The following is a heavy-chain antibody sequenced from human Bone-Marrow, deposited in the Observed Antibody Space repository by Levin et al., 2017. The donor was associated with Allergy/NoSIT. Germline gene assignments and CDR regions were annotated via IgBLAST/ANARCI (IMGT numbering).Heavy chain of an antibody. CDR2: IYYRGST. Sequence: SETLSLTCSVSGGSMSSDDFYWSWMRQSPGKGLEWIGYIYYRGSTYYNPSLKSRLTLSVDTSKSQFSLRLTSVTAADTAVYYCVRQRGGDCGVGSCYYDHWGQGVLVTVSS. D-gene: IGHD2-15*01. CDR3: VRQRGGDCGVGSCYYDH. J-gene: IGHJ4*02. CDR1: GGSMSSDDFY. V-gene: IGHV4-30-4*01.